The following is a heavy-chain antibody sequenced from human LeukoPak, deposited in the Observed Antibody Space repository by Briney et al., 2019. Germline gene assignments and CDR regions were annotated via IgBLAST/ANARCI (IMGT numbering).Heavy chain of an antibody. J-gene: IGHJ3*02. CDR1: GFTFSSYG. D-gene: IGHD3-9*01. V-gene: IGHV3-33*06. CDR2: IWYDGSNK. CDR3: AKDRLSEYYDILTDYYHDAFDI. Sequence: GMSLRLSCAASGFTFSSYGMHWVRQAPGKGLEWVAVIWYDGSNKYYADSVKGRFTISRDNSKNTLYLQMNSLRAEDTAVYYCAKDRLSEYYDILTDYYHDAFDIWGQGTMVTISS.